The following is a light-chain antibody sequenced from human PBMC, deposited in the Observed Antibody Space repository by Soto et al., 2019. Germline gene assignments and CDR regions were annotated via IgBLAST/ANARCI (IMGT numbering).Light chain of an antibody. J-gene: IGKJ2*01. CDR3: QQYGLPPHS. CDR2: GAS. Sequence: EIVLTQSPGTLSLSPGERATLSCRASQSVYNNYLAWYQQKPGQTPRLLVNGASNRATGIPDMFSGGGSGTDFTLTISSLEPEDFAVYYCQQYGLPPHSFGQGTRVEIK. CDR1: QSVYNNY. V-gene: IGKV3-20*01.